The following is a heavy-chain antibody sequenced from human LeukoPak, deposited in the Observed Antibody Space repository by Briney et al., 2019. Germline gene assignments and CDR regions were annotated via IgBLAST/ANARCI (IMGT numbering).Heavy chain of an antibody. J-gene: IGHJ5*02. CDR2: VDYRGTT. Sequence: SETLSLTCTVSGGSISPYYWSWIRQPPGKGLEWIGYVDYRGTTNYNPSLKSRVTISVDTSKNQFSLKLSSVTAADTAVYYCARVGKPNDFWSGYTNNWFDPWGQGTLVTVSS. V-gene: IGHV4-59*08. CDR3: ARVGKPNDFWSGYTNNWFDP. D-gene: IGHD3-3*01. CDR1: GGSISPYY.